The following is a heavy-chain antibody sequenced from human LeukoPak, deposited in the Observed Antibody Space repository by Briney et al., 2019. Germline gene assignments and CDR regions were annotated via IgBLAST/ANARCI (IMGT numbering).Heavy chain of an antibody. CDR2: IRYDGSNK. CDR3: ARGYCSSTSCSLDYYYYYYMDV. Sequence: GGSLRLSCAASGFTFSSYGMHWVRQAPGKGLEWVAFIRYDGSNKYYADSVKGRFTISRDNAKNSLYLQMNSLRAEDTAVYYCARGYCSSTSCSLDYYYYYYMDVWGKGTTVTISS. D-gene: IGHD2-2*01. V-gene: IGHV3-30*02. CDR1: GFTFSSYG. J-gene: IGHJ6*03.